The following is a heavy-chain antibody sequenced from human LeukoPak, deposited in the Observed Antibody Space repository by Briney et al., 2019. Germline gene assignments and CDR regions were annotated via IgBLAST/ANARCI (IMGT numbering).Heavy chain of an antibody. CDR3: ATFTVTTIPNWFDP. D-gene: IGHD4-17*01. J-gene: IGHJ5*02. CDR2: ISAYNGNT. Sequence: ASVKVSCKASGYTFTSYGISWVRQAPGQGLEWMGWISAYNGNTNYAQKLQGRVTMTTDTSTSTAYMELRSLRSEDTAVYYCATFTVTTIPNWFDPWGQGTLVTVSS. CDR1: GYTFTSYG. V-gene: IGHV1-18*01.